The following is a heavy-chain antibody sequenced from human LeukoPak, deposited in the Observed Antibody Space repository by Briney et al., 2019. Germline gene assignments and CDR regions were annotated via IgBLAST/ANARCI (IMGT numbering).Heavy chain of an antibody. CDR3: ARPRYSGSYYVGGDAFDI. CDR1: GFTFSSYA. J-gene: IGHJ3*02. V-gene: IGHV3-23*01. Sequence: GGSLRLSCAASGFTFSSYAMNWVRQAPGKGLEWVSAISGSGSTTYYADSVKGRFTISRDNSKNSLYLQMNSLRAEDTAVYYCARPRYSGSYYVGGDAFDIWGQGTMVTVSS. CDR2: ISGSGSTT. D-gene: IGHD1-26*01.